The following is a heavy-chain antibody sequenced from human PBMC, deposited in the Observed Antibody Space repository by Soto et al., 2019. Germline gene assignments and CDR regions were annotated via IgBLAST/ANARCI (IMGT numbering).Heavy chain of an antibody. Sequence: SETLSLTCAVSGASIGSGGWWSWVRQPPGKGLEWIAEIFHDGNTNYSPSLKSRVTIAVDKSQNQFSLNVYSVTAADTAVYYCVRHEGWTGPDQWGQGTLVTVSS. CDR3: VRHEGWTGPDQ. V-gene: IGHV4-4*02. CDR1: GASIGSGGW. J-gene: IGHJ5*02. D-gene: IGHD2-8*02. CDR2: IFHDGNT.